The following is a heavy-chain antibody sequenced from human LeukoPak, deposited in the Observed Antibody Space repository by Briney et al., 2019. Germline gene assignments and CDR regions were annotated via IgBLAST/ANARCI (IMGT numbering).Heavy chain of an antibody. V-gene: IGHV3-30*02. Sequence: GGSLRLSCAASGFTFSSYGMHWVRQAPGKGLEWVAFIRYDGSNKYHADSVKGRFTISRDNSKNTLYLQMNSLRAEDTSVYYCANLDIVVVPAATDNYWGQGTLVTVSS. D-gene: IGHD2-2*03. CDR3: ANLDIVVVPAATDNY. J-gene: IGHJ4*02. CDR2: IRYDGSNK. CDR1: GFTFSSYG.